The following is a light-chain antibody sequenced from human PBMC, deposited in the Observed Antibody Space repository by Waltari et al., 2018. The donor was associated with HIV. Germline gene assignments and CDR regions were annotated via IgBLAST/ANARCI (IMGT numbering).Light chain of an antibody. Sequence: QSVLTQPPSASGTPGQRVTISCSGSSSNIGSNTVNWYQQLPGTAPKLLIYSNNQRPSGVPDRCSGSKSGTSASLAISGLQSEDEADYYCAAWDDSLNAHVLFGGGTKLTVL. CDR1: SSNIGSNT. CDR3: AAWDDSLNAHVL. V-gene: IGLV1-44*01. CDR2: SNN. J-gene: IGLJ2*01.